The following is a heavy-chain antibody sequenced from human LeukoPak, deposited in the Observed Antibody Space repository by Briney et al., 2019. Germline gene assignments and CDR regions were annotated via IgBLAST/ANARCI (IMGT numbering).Heavy chain of an antibody. Sequence: TLSLTCAVSGGSISSGGYSWSWIRQPPGKGLEWIGYIYHSGSTYYNPSLKSRVTISVDRSKNQFSLKLSSVTAADTAVYYCARGYYRINFDYWGQGTLVTVSS. CDR1: GGSISSGGYS. CDR3: ARGYYRINFDY. V-gene: IGHV4-30-2*01. D-gene: IGHD1-14*01. CDR2: IYHSGST. J-gene: IGHJ4*02.